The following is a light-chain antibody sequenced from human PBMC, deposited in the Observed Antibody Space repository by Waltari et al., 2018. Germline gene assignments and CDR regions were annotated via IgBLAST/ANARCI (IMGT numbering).Light chain of an antibody. CDR3: SSYAGSNPV. Sequence: QSALTQPPSASGSPGQSVTISCTGTSSDVGGYNYVSWYQQHPGKAPKRMIYEVSKRPSGVPDRFSGSKSGNTASLTVSGLQAEDEADYYCSSYAGSNPVFGGGTKLTVL. J-gene: IGLJ2*01. V-gene: IGLV2-8*01. CDR1: SSDVGGYNY. CDR2: EVS.